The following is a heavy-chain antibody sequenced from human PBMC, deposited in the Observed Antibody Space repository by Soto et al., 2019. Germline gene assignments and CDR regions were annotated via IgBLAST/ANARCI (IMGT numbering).Heavy chain of an antibody. J-gene: IGHJ6*02. CDR3: ARIGPIAYYGMDV. Sequence: QVQLVQSGAEVKKPGSSVKVSCKASGGTFSSYTISWVRQAPGQGLEWMGRIIPILGIADYAQKFQGRVTMTADKSRITAYRELSSLGSEATAVYYCARIGPIAYYGMDVWGQGTTVTVSS. CDR2: IIPILGIA. CDR1: GGTFSSYT. V-gene: IGHV1-69*02.